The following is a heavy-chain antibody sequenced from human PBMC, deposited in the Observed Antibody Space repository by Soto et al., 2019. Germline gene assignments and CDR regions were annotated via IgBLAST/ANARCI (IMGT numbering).Heavy chain of an antibody. Sequence: QVQLQESGPGLVKPSQTLSLTCTVSGGSISSGGYYWSWIRQHPGKGLEWIGYIYYSGSTYYNPSLKSLVTISVDTSKNQFSLKLRSVTAADTAVYYCARGGRRSPGMDVWGQGTTVTVSS. V-gene: IGHV4-31*01. CDR2: IYYSGST. J-gene: IGHJ6*02. CDR3: ARGGRRSPGMDV. CDR1: GGSISSGGYY.